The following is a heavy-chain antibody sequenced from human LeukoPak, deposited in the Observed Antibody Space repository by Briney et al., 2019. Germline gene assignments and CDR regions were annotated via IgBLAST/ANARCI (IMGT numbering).Heavy chain of an antibody. CDR3: ARVGWNSNYYYYYYMDV. CDR1: GYTFTGYY. CDR2: INPNSGGT. Sequence: ASVKVSCKASGYTFTGYYMHWVRQAPGQGLEWMGWINPNSGGTNYAQKFQGRVTMTRDTSISTAYMELSRLRSDDTAVYYCARVGWNSNYYYYYYMDVWGKGTTVTVSS. J-gene: IGHJ6*03. D-gene: IGHD1/OR15-1a*01. V-gene: IGHV1-2*02.